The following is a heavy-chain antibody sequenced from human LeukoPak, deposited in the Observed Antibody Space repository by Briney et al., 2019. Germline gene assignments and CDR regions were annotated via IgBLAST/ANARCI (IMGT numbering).Heavy chain of an antibody. CDR3: ARIYYFGDNNWRYFVN. D-gene: IGHD3-10*01. CDR2: IDPDGSEK. Sequence: PGGSLRLSCAASGFTFNSYRMSWVRQAPGKGLEWVANIDPDGSEKQYGDSVKGRFTTSRDNPKNSLYLQMNSRRAEDTAIYYCARIYYFGDNNWRYFVNWGQGTLVTVSS. V-gene: IGHV3-7*01. J-gene: IGHJ4*02. CDR1: GFTFNSYR.